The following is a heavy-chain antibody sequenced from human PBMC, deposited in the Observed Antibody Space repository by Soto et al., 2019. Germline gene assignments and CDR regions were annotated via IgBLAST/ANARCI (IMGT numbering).Heavy chain of an antibody. J-gene: IGHJ6*02. V-gene: IGHV3-74*01. CDR1: GFTFSNYW. Sequence: EVQLVESGGGLVQPGGSLRLSCAASGFTFSNYWMFWVRQAPGKGLMYVSRIKSDGSGTSYADSVKGRFTISRDNTKSTRFLQVKSLTVEGAAGYFCTRGGGGGDVWGQGTTVTVSS. D-gene: IGHD3-16*01. CDR2: IKSDGSGT. CDR3: TRGGGGGDV.